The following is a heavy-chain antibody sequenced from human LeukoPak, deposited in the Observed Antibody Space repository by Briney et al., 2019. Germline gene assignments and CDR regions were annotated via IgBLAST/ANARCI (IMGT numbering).Heavy chain of an antibody. Sequence: SETLSLTCTVSGGSISSSTYYWGWIRQPPGKGLEWIGSIPYSGSTYSNPSLKSRVTISVDKSKNQFSLKLSSVTAADTAVYYCARHTYSSGLGYFDYWGQGTLVTVSS. V-gene: IGHV4-39*01. CDR1: GGSISSSTYY. D-gene: IGHD6-19*01. J-gene: IGHJ4*02. CDR3: ARHTYSSGLGYFDY. CDR2: IPYSGST.